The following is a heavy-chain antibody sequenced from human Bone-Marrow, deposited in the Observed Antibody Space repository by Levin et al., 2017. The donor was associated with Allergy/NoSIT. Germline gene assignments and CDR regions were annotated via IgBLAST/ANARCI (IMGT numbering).Heavy chain of an antibody. V-gene: IGHV3-30-3*01. CDR1: GFTFSSYA. CDR2: ISYDGSNK. CDR3: ARDPTDTAMVRLDY. J-gene: IGHJ4*02. Sequence: PGGSLRLSCAASGFTFSSYAMHWVRQAPGKGLEWVAVISYDGSNKYYADSVKGRFTISRDNSKNTLYLQMNSLRAEDTAVYYCARDPTDTAMVRLDYWGQGTLVTVSS. D-gene: IGHD5-18*01.